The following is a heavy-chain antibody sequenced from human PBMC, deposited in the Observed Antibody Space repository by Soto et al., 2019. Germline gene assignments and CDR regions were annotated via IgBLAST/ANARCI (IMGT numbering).Heavy chain of an antibody. CDR2: VSGSGDST. V-gene: IGHV3-23*01. J-gene: IGHJ4*02. Sequence: GGSLRLSCATSAFTLSSYSISWVRPAPGKGLEWVSAVSGSGDSTYYADSVKGRFTISRDNSKNTLYLQMNSLRAEDTAVYYCAKGRASDCPGCTQDYWGQGTLVTVSS. CDR1: AFTLSSYS. D-gene: IGHD2-21*02. CDR3: AKGRASDCPGCTQDY.